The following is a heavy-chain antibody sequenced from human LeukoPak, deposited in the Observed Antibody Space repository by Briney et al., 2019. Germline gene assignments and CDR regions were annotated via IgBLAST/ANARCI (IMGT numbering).Heavy chain of an antibody. CDR1: GGPISSYY. D-gene: IGHD3-10*01. J-gene: IGHJ3*02. Sequence: SETLSLTCTVSGGPISSYYWSWIRQPPGKGLEWIGYIYYSGSTNYNPSLKSRVTISVDTSKNQFSLKLSSVTAADTAVYYCARFRVLRGLITMVRGVYAFDIWGQGTMVTVSS. V-gene: IGHV4-59*01. CDR2: IYYSGST. CDR3: ARFRVLRGLITMVRGVYAFDI.